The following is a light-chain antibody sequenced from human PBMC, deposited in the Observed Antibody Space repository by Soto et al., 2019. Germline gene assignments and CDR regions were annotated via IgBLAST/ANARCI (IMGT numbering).Light chain of an antibody. CDR3: QQRSNWPLT. Sequence: EIVLTQSPATLSLSPGERATLSCRASQSVSSYFAWYQQKPGQAPRLLIYDASNRATGIPDRFSGSGSGTDFTLSISSLEPEDVAVYYCQQRSNWPLTFGGGTRVEIK. CDR2: DAS. J-gene: IGKJ4*01. CDR1: QSVSSY. V-gene: IGKV3-11*01.